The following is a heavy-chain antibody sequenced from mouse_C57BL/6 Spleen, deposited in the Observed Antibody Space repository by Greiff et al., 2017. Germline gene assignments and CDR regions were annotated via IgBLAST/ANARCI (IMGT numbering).Heavy chain of an antibody. CDR1: GYAFTNYL. CDR3: ARPLDY. J-gene: IGHJ2*01. V-gene: IGHV1-54*01. Sequence: QVQLQQSGAELVRPGTSVKVSCKASGYAFTNYLIEWVKQRPGQGLEWIGVIYPGSGGTNYNEKFKGKDTLTADKSSSTAYMQRSSLTSEDSAVYFWARPLDYWGQGTTLTVSS. CDR2: IYPGSGGT.